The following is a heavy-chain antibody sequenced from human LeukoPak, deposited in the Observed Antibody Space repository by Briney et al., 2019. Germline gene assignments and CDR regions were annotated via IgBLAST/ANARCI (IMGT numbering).Heavy chain of an antibody. V-gene: IGHV3-30-3*01. CDR1: GFFFSSYA. CDR3: ARSMTTTFYYYYYGMDV. CDR2: ISYDGSNE. D-gene: IGHD4-17*01. Sequence: PGGSLRLSCAASGFFFSSYAMYWVPQAPGKGLEWVALISYDGSNEYYADSVKGRFTISRDNSKNTLYLQMTSLGAEDTAVYYCARSMTTTFYYYYYGMDVWGQGTTVIVSS. J-gene: IGHJ6*02.